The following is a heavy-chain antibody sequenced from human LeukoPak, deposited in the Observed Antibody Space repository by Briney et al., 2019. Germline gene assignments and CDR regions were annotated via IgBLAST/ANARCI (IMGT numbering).Heavy chain of an antibody. J-gene: IGHJ5*02. CDR2: ISSSSSYI. CDR3: ARDRLFQFDP. CDR1: GFTFSSYS. Sequence: PGGSLRLSCAASGFTFSSYSMNWVRKAPGKGLEWGSSISSSSSYIYYADSVKGRFTISRDNAKNSLYLQMNSRRAEDTAVYYCARDRLFQFDPWGQGTLVTVSS. V-gene: IGHV3-21*01.